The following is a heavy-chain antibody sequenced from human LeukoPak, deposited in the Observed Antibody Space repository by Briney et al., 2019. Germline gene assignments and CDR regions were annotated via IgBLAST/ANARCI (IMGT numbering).Heavy chain of an antibody. V-gene: IGHV3-74*01. J-gene: IGHJ3*02. CDR3: AKGRGDAFDI. CDR2: INTDGSST. D-gene: IGHD3-10*01. CDR1: GFTFSSYW. Sequence: GGSLRLSCAVSGFTFSSYWMHWVRQDPGKGLVWVSRINTDGSSTNYADSVKGRIAISRDNSKNTLYLQMSSLRAEDTAVYYCAKGRGDAFDIWGQGTMVTVSS.